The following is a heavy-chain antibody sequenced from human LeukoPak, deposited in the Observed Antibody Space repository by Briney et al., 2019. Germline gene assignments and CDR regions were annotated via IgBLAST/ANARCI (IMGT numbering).Heavy chain of an antibody. Sequence: ASVKVSCKASGGTFSSYAISWVRQAPGQGLEWMGRIIPIIGIANYAQKFQGRVTITADKSTSTAYMELSSLRSEDTAVYYCARDQVPAAIRDYYYYYGMDVWGQGTTVTVSS. V-gene: IGHV1-69*04. J-gene: IGHJ6*02. CDR1: GGTFSSYA. CDR2: IIPIIGIA. CDR3: ARDQVPAAIRDYYYYYGMDV. D-gene: IGHD2-2*02.